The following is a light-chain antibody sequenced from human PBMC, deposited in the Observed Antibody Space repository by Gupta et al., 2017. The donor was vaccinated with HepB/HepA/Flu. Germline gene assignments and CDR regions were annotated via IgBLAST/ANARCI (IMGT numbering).Light chain of an antibody. V-gene: IGKV1-39*01. CDR3: QQSYSTPPT. CDR2: AAS. CDR1: QSISSY. Sequence: DIQMTQSPSSLSASVGDRVTITCRASQSISSYLNWYQQKPGKAPKLLIYAASSLQSGVPSRFSGSGSGTDFTLTISRLQPEDCATYYCQQSYSTPPTFGQGTKVEIK. J-gene: IGKJ1*01.